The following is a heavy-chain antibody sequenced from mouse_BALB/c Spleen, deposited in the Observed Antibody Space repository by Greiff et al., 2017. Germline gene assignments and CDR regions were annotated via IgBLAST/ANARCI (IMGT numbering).Heavy chain of an antibody. CDR2: ISSGGST. V-gene: IGHV5-6-5*01. CDR1: GFTFSSYA. Sequence: EVKLQESGGGLVKPGGSLKLSCAASGFTFSSYAMSWVRQTPEKRLEWVASISSGGSTYYPDSVKGRFTISRDNARNILYLQMSSLRSEDTAMYYCARGGDYYGSSSAWFAYWGQGTLVTVSA. CDR3: ARGGDYYGSSSAWFAY. D-gene: IGHD1-1*01. J-gene: IGHJ3*01.